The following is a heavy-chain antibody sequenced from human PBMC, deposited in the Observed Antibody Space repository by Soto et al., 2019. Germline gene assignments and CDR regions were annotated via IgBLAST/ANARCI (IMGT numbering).Heavy chain of an antibody. V-gene: IGHV4-59*01. J-gene: IGHJ4*02. D-gene: IGHD6-19*01. Sequence: SETLSLTCTVSGGSISSYYWSWIRQPPGKGLEWIGYIYYSGSTNYNPSLKSRVTISVDTSKNQFSLKLSSVTAADTAVYYCARGSTIRTKVRYSSGWPKLYYFDYWGQGTLVTVSS. CDR3: ARGSTIRTKVRYSSGWPKLYYFDY. CDR2: IYYSGST. CDR1: GGSISSYY.